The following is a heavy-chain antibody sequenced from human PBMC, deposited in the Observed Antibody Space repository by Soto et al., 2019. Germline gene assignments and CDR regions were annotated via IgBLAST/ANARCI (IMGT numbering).Heavy chain of an antibody. J-gene: IGHJ4*02. D-gene: IGHD1-1*01. CDR2: IWHDGKKK. V-gene: IGHV3-33*01. CDR3: ARDRGSNDPIDY. CDR1: GFTFKNYG. Sequence: QVQLVESGGGVVQPGRSLRLSCAASGFTFKNYGMHWVRQAPGKGLEWVSVIWHDGKKKYYADSMKGRFTVSRDDTRNTLYLQMNHLEVDDTAVYYCARDRGSNDPIDYWGQGTLVTVSS.